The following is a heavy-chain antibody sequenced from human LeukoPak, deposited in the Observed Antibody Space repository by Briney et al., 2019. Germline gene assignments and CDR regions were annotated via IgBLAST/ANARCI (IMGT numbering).Heavy chain of an antibody. D-gene: IGHD3-22*01. CDR3: AKGSSGYFVDL. CDR2: ISNDGGGT. CDR1: GFIFNNYG. V-gene: IGHV3-23*01. J-gene: IGHJ5*02. Sequence: GGSLRLSCAASGFIFNNYGLIWVRKAPGKGLEWVSAISNDGGGTNYADFVKGRFTISRDNSKNTLFLQMNSLRAEDTALYYCAKGSSGYFVDLWGQGTLVTVSS.